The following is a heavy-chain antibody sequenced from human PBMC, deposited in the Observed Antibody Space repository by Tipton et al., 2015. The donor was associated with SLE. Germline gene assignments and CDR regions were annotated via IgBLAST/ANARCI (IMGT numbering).Heavy chain of an antibody. J-gene: IGHJ6*03. V-gene: IGHV4-34*01. CDR2: INDSGST. CDR1: GGSFSGYY. CDR3: ARGPRGYYYYMDV. Sequence: TLSLTCAVYGGSFSGYYWSWVRQPPGKGLEWIGEINDSGSTNYNPSLKSRVTISVDTSKNQFSLKLSSVTAADTAVYYCARGPRGYYYYMDVWGNGTTVTVSS.